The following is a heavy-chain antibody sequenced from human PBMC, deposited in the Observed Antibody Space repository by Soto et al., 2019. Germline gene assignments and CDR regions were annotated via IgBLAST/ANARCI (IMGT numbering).Heavy chain of an antibody. D-gene: IGHD3-3*01. CDR1: GGTFSSYT. J-gene: IGHJ6*03. CDR2: IIPILGIA. V-gene: IGHV1-69*02. Sequence: QVQLVQSGAEVKKPGSSVKVSCKASGGTFSSYTISWVRQAPGQGLEWMGRIIPILGIANYAQKFQGRVTITADKSTSTAYMELGSLRSEDTAVYYCASEAALLFGVVINYYYMDVWGKGTTVTVSS. CDR3: ASEAALLFGVVINYYYMDV.